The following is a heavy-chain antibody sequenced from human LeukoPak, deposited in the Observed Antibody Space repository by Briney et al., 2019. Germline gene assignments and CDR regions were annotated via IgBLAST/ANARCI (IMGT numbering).Heavy chain of an antibody. V-gene: IGHV3-53*01. D-gene: IGHD4-23*01. J-gene: IGHJ4*02. CDR1: GFTVSSNY. Sequence: GGSLRLSCAASGFTVSSNYMSWVRQAPGKGLEWVSDIYSGGSTYYAASVKSRFTISRDNSRNKLYLKMNCLRAEDTAVYYCARESRASGNPYYFDSWGQGTLVTVSS. CDR3: ARESRASGNPYYFDS. CDR2: IYSGGST.